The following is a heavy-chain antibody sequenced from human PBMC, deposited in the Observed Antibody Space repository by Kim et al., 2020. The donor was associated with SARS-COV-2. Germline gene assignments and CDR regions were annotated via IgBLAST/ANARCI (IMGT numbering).Heavy chain of an antibody. CDR3: AKVTSGSSGWFEYFQR. V-gene: IGHV3-23*01. J-gene: IGHJ1*01. CDR1: GFTFNSYA. Sequence: GGSLRLSCAASGFTFNSYAMSWVRQAPGKGLEWVSGIRQSGGNTEYADSVKGRFSISRDNYKNTLYLQMNRLRAEDTAVYYCAKVTSGSSGWFEYFQRWGQGTLVTVSS. CDR2: IRQSGGNT. D-gene: IGHD6-19*01.